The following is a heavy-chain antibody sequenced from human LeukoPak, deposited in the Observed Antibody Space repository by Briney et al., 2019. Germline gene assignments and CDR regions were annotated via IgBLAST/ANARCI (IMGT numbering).Heavy chain of an antibody. CDR3: AREEYSSTWVSRYFDY. CDR2: IIPIFGTA. V-gene: IGHV1-69*05. Sequence: SVKVSCKASGYTFTVYYMHWVRQAPGQGLEWMGGIIPIFGTANYAQKFQGRVTITTDESTSTAYMELSSLRSEDTAVYYCAREEYSSTWVSRYFDYWGQGTLVTVSS. D-gene: IGHD6-6*01. CDR1: GYTFTVYY. J-gene: IGHJ4*02.